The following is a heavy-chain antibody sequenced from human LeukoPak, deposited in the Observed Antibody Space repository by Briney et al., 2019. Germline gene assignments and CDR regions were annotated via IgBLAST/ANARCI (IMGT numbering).Heavy chain of an antibody. CDR3: VRDSPSGFFDL. CDR1: GFTFSTYW. J-gene: IGHJ2*01. V-gene: IGHV3-74*03. D-gene: IGHD6-19*01. Sequence: PGGSLRLSCAASGFTFSTYWMHWVRQAPGKGLVWVSPINPDGSVTTYADSVKGRFTITRDNAKNTMYLQMNSLRAEDTAVYYCVRDSPSGFFDLWGRGTLVTVSS. CDR2: INPDGSVT.